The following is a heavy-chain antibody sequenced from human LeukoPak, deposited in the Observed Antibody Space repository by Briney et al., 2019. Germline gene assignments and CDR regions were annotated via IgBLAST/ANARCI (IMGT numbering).Heavy chain of an antibody. J-gene: IGHJ4*02. D-gene: IGHD2-2*01. V-gene: IGHV1-2*02. Sequence: ASVKVSCKASGYTFTGYYMHWVRQAPGQGLEWMGWINPNSGGTNYAQKFQGRLTMTRDTSISTAYMELSRLRSDDTAVYYCARARCSSTSCYANWFEYWGQGTLVTVSS. CDR3: ARARCSSTSCYANWFEY. CDR1: GYTFTGYY. CDR2: INPNSGGT.